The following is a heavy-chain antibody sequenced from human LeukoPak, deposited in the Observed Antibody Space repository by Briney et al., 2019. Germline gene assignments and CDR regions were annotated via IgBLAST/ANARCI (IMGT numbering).Heavy chain of an antibody. CDR3: AREQLNNWFDP. V-gene: IGHV3-30*01. J-gene: IGHJ5*02. CDR2: ISYDGSNK. D-gene: IGHD6-6*01. CDR1: GFTFSSYA. Sequence: GGSLRLSCAASGFTFSSYAMHWVRQAPGKGLEWVAVISYDGSNKYYADSVKGRFTISRDNSKNTLYLQMNSLRAEDTAVYYCAREQLNNWFDPWGQGTLVTVSS.